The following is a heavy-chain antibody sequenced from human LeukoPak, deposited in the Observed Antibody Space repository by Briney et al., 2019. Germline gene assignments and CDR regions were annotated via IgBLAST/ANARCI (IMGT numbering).Heavy chain of an antibody. CDR2: IKQDGSEK. J-gene: IGHJ4*02. Sequence: PGGSLRLSCASSGFTFSSYWMSWVRQAPGKGLEWVANIKQDGSEKYYVDSVKGRFTISRDNAKNSLYLQMNSLRAEDTAVYYCARVGAAGTFHYFDYWGQGTLVTVSS. CDR3: ARVGAAGTFHYFDY. D-gene: IGHD6-13*01. V-gene: IGHV3-7*01. CDR1: GFTFSSYW.